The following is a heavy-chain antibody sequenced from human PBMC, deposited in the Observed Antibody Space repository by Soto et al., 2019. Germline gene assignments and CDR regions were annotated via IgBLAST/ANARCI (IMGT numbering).Heavy chain of an antibody. CDR3: ARTVRVKRENPVPGSGMDV. J-gene: IGHJ6*02. Sequence: PGGSLRLSCAASGFTFSSYEMNWVRQAPGKGLEWVSYISSSGSTIYYADSVKGRFTISRDNAKNSLYLQMNSLRAEDTAVYYCARTVRVKRENPVPGSGMDVWAQGTTVTVSS. D-gene: IGHD3-10*01. CDR1: GFTFSSYE. CDR2: ISSSGSTI. V-gene: IGHV3-48*03.